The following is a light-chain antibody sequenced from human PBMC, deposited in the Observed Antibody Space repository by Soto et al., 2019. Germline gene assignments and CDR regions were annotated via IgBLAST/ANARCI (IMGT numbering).Light chain of an antibody. V-gene: IGKV3-20*01. CDR1: QSVSSSS. J-gene: IGKJ4*01. Sequence: EIVLTQSPGTLSLSPGERATLPCRASQSVSSSSLAWYQQKPGQAPRLLIYDASSRATGIPDRFSGGGSGTDFTLTISRLEPEDFAVYYCQQFSSYPLTFGGGTKVDIK. CDR3: QQFSSYPLT. CDR2: DAS.